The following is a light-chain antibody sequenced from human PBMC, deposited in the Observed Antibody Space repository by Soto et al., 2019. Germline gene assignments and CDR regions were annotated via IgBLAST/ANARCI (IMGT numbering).Light chain of an antibody. Sequence: QSVLTQPPSASGTPGQRVTISCSGSNSNIGSNVVNWYQQFPGTAPKLLVYTSSQRPSGVPDRFSGSKSGTSASLAIIGLQSEDEADYSCAAWDDSLNAVIFGGGTKLTGL. CDR1: NSNIGSNV. J-gene: IGLJ2*01. V-gene: IGLV1-44*01. CDR2: TSS. CDR3: AAWDDSLNAVI.